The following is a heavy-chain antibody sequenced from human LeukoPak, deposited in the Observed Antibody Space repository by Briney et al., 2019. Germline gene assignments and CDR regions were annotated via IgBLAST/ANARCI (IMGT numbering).Heavy chain of an antibody. CDR1: GGSISSSSYY. J-gene: IGHJ4*02. V-gene: IGHV4-39*01. CDR3: ARPGRPGLPDY. Sequence: SETLSLTCTASGGSISSSSYYWGWIRQPPGKGLEWIGSIYYSGSTYYNPSLKSRVTISVDTSKNQFSLKLSSVTAADTAVYYCARPGRPGLPDYWGQGTLVTVSS. CDR2: IYYSGST. D-gene: IGHD6-6*01.